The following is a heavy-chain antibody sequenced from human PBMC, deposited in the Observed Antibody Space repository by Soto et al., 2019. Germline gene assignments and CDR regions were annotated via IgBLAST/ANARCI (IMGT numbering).Heavy chain of an antibody. CDR3: ARTYSSGWPYYYYYYGMDV. V-gene: IGHV3-30-3*01. D-gene: IGHD6-19*01. CDR2: ISYDGSNK. CDR1: GFTFSSYA. J-gene: IGHJ6*02. Sequence: LRLSCAASGFTFSSYAMRWVRQAPGKGLEWVAVISYDGSNKYYADSVKGRFTISRDNSKNTLYLQMNSLRAEDTAVYYCARTYSSGWPYYYYYYGMDVWGQGTTVTVSS.